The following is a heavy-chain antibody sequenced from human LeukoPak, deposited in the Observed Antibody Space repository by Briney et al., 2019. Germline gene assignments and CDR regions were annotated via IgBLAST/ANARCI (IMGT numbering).Heavy chain of an antibody. CDR2: IDHSGST. D-gene: IGHD6-13*01. CDR1: GGSFSGYY. Sequence: NTWESLSLTCAVYGGSFSGYYWSWIRQPPGKALEWIGEIDHSGSTNYNPSLKSRVSISVDTSKNQFSLKMSSVTAADTAVYYCARGSGYSSSYQGKFDYWGQGPLVTVSS. CDR3: ARGSGYSSSYQGKFDY. J-gene: IGHJ4*02. V-gene: IGHV4-34*01.